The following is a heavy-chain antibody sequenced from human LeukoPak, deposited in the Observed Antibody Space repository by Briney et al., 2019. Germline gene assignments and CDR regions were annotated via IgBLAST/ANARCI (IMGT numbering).Heavy chain of an antibody. CDR3: AAERGGTAMVEPGFDY. Sequence: SVKVSCKASGFTFTSSAMQWVRQARGQRLEWIGWIVVGSGNTNYAQQFQERVTITRDMSTSTAYMELSSLRSEDTAVYYCAAERGGTAMVEPGFDYWGQGTLVTVSS. CDR2: IVVGSGNT. D-gene: IGHD5-18*01. V-gene: IGHV1-58*02. CDR1: GFTFTSSA. J-gene: IGHJ4*02.